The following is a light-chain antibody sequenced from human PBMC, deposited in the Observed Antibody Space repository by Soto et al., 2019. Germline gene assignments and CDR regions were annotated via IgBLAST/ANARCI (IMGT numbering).Light chain of an antibody. V-gene: IGLV1-47*01. CDR3: AAWDDSLSGPV. Sequence: QSVLTQPPSASGTPGQRVTISCSGSSSNIGSNYVCWYQQLPGTAPKLLIYRNNQQPSGVPDRFSGSESGTSAALAISGLRYEDEADYYCAAWDDSLSGPVFGGGTQLTVL. CDR2: RNN. J-gene: IGLJ7*01. CDR1: SSNIGSNY.